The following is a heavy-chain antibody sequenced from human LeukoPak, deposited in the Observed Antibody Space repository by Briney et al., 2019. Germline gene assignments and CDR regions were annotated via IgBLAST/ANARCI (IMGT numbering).Heavy chain of an antibody. D-gene: IGHD5-24*01. V-gene: IGHV4-28*01. J-gene: IGHJ5*02. Sequence: SDTLSLTCTVSGYSISSSNWWGWIRQPPGKGLEWIGYIYYSGSTHYNPSLESRVAMSVDTSKNQFSLKLSSVTAVDTAVYYCAKKSDGRDCFDPWGQGTLVTVSS. CDR2: IYYSGST. CDR1: GYSISSSNW. CDR3: AKKSDGRDCFDP.